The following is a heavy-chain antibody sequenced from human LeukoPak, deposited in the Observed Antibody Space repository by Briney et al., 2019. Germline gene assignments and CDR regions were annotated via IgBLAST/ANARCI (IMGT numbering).Heavy chain of an antibody. V-gene: IGHV3-11*05. Sequence: GGSLRLSCAASGFTFSDYYMSWIRQAPGKGLEWVSYISGSGSFTNYADSVKGRFTISRDNAKNSLYLQMNSLRAEDTAVYYCAKALEGINAFDVWGRGTMVTVSS. CDR1: GFTFSDYY. D-gene: IGHD5-24*01. CDR2: ISGSGSFT. J-gene: IGHJ3*01. CDR3: AKALEGINAFDV.